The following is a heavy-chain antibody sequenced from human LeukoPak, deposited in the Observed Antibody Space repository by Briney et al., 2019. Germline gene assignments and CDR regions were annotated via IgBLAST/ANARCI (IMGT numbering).Heavy chain of an antibody. CDR1: GGSISSYY. V-gene: IGHV4-4*07. CDR2: MSTSGSS. CDR3: ARVNSSGSFHDY. J-gene: IGHJ4*02. Sequence: PSETLSLTCTVSGGSISSYYWGWIRQPAGKGLEWIGRMSTSGSSNYNPSLTSRVTMSVDKPKNQFSLNLNSVTAADTAVYFCARVNSSGSFHDYWGQGARVTVSS. D-gene: IGHD3-22*01.